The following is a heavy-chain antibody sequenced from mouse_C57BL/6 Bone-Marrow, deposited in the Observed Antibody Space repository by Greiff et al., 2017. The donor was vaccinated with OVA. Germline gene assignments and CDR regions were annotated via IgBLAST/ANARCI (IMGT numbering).Heavy chain of an antibody. J-gene: IGHJ1*03. CDR3: ARCGSSWDFEV. V-gene: IGHV1-81*01. CDR1: GYTFTSYG. Sequence: VQLQQSGAELARPGASVKLSCKASGYTFTSYGISWVKQRTGQGLEWIGEIHPRSGNTYYNEKFKGKATLTADKSSSTAYMELRSLTSEDSAGYYCARCGSSWDFEVWGTGTTVTVSS. CDR2: IHPRSGNT. D-gene: IGHD1-1*01.